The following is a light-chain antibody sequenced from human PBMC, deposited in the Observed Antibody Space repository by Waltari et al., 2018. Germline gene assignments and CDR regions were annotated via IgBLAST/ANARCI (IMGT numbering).Light chain of an antibody. Sequence: SYELTQPSSVSVSPGQTARITCSGDLLSTKYARWFQQRPGQAPELVIYKDSERPSGIPERFSGSSSGTTVILTISGAQVEDEADYYCYSATDNNLRVFGGGTKLTVL. CDR3: YSATDNNLRV. V-gene: IGLV3-27*01. CDR2: KDS. J-gene: IGLJ3*02. CDR1: LLSTKY.